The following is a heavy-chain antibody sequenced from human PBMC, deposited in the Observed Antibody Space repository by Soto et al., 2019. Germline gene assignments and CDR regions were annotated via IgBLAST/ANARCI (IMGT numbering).Heavy chain of an antibody. CDR3: ARGYGYYYDSSGYYYFDY. D-gene: IGHD3-22*01. CDR1: GGSFSGYY. CDR2: INHSGST. Sequence: PSETLSLTCAVYGGSFSGYYWSWIRQPPGKGLEWIGEINHSGSTNYNPSLKSRVTISVDTSKNQFSLKLSSVTAADTAVYYCARGYGYYYDSSGYYYFDYWGQGTLVTVSS. V-gene: IGHV4-34*01. J-gene: IGHJ4*02.